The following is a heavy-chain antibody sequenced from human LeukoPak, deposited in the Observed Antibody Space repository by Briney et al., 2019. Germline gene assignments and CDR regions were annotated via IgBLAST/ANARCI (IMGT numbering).Heavy chain of an antibody. J-gene: IGHJ6*02. CDR3: AGDYGMDV. V-gene: IGHV3-21*01. Sequence: GGSLRLSCAASGFTFSEYSMNWVRQAPGKGLEWVSSISSGSSYMYYADSLKGRFTISRDNAKNSLYLEMSSLRAEDTAVYYCAGDYGMDVWGQGTTVTVSS. CDR1: GFTFSEYS. CDR2: ISSGSSYM.